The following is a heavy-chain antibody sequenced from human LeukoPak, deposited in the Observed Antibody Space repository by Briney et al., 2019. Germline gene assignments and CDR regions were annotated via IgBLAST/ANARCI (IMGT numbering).Heavy chain of an antibody. CDR3: ASASCRFCGVDV. CDR1: GGSFSSYY. V-gene: IGHV4-34*01. J-gene: IGHJ6*02. CDR2: INHSGST. Sequence: SETLSLTCAVSGGSFSSYYWSWIRQTPEKGLEWIGEINHSGSTNYNPSLKSRVTISMDASRDQFSLRLSSVTAADTAVYYCASASCRFCGVDVWGQGTTVTVSS. D-gene: IGHD3-3*01.